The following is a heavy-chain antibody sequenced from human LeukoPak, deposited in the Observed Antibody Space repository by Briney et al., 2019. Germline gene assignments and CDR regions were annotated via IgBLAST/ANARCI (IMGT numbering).Heavy chain of an antibody. CDR1: GYSISSGYY. D-gene: IGHD3-10*01. V-gene: IGHV4-38-2*02. CDR3: AKPMVRGVITFAFDY. J-gene: IGHJ4*02. CDR2: IYHSGST. Sequence: PSETLSLTCTVSGYSISSGYYWGWIRQPPGKGLERIGSIYHSGSTYYNPSLKSRVTISVDTSKNQFSLKLSSVTAADTAVYYCAKPMVRGVITFAFDYWGQGTLVTVSS.